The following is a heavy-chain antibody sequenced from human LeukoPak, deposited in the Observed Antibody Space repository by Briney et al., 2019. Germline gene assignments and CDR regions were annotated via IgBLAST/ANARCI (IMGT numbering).Heavy chain of an antibody. V-gene: IGHV3-15*01. CDR2: IKSKTDGGTT. CDR1: GFTFSNAW. J-gene: IGHJ4*02. D-gene: IGHD3-3*01. Sequence: PGGSLRLSCAASGFTFSNAWMSWVRQAPGKGLEWVGRIKSKTDGGTTDYAAPVKGRFTISRDDSKNTLYLQMNSLKTEDTAVYYCITGRYYDFWSGYSWNFDYWGQGTLVTVSS. CDR3: ITGRYYDFWSGYSWNFDY.